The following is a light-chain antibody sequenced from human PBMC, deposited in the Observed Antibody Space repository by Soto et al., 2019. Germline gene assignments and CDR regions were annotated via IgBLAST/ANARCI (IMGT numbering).Light chain of an antibody. V-gene: IGKV3-11*01. CDR3: QQSSNWPLT. Sequence: LTQSPASLSSSPGERATLTCRASQSVNRYLAWYQQKPGQAPRLLIYDASNRATGIPARFSGSGSGTDFTLTISSLEPEDFAVYYCQQSSNWPLTFGGGTKVEIK. CDR1: QSVNRY. CDR2: DAS. J-gene: IGKJ4*01.